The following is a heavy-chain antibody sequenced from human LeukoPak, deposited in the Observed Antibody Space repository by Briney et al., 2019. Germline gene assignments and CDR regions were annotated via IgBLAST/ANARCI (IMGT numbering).Heavy chain of an antibody. CDR2: ISGSSSYI. J-gene: IGHJ5*02. CDR3: ARSGSGSYYSWFDP. V-gene: IGHV3-21*01. Sequence: PGGSLRLSCAASGFTFSSYSMNWVRQAPGKGLEWVSSISGSSSYIYYADSVKGLFTISRDNAKNPLFLQMSSLRAEDTAVYYCARSGSGSYYSWFDPWGQGTLVTVSS. CDR1: GFTFSSYS. D-gene: IGHD1-26*01.